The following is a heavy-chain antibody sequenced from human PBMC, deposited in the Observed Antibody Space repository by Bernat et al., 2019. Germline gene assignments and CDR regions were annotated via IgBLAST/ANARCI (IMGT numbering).Heavy chain of an antibody. D-gene: IGHD3-16*02. J-gene: IGHJ6*02. Sequence: QAQLVQSGAEVKKAGASVKVSCKASGYSFTGFYIHWVRQPPGQGLEWMGWINPDSGGTNYAQKFQGWVTLTRDTSSSTAYMELNRLRFDDTAIYFCARSFFYAVDVWGQGTTVTVPS. CDR2: INPDSGGT. V-gene: IGHV1-2*04. CDR3: ARSFFYAVDV. CDR1: GYSFTGFY.